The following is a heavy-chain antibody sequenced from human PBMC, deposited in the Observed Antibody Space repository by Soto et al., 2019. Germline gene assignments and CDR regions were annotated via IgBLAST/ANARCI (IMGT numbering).Heavy chain of an antibody. CDR2: IKTKTDGETYAT. V-gene: IGHV3-15*07. CDR3: SRDDSDWFFN. Sequence: GGSLRLSCAASGFTFSNAWMNWVRQAPGKGLEWVGRIKTKTDGETYATTYAASVKGRFTISRDDSKKTAYLQMNNLESEDTAVYYCSRDDSDWFFNWGRGTLVTVSS. J-gene: IGHJ4*02. D-gene: IGHD3-9*01. CDR1: GFTFSNAW.